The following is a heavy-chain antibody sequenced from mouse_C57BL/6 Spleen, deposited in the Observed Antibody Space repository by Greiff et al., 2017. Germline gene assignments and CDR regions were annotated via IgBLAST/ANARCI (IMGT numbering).Heavy chain of an antibody. Sequence: QVQLQQPGAELVKPGASVKMSCKASGYTFTSYWITWVKQRPGQGLEWIGDIYPGSGSTNYNEKFKSKATLTVDTSSSTAYMQLSSLTSEDAAVYYCARERPGSSYVYWGQGTTLTVSS. D-gene: IGHD1-1*01. V-gene: IGHV1-55*01. J-gene: IGHJ2*01. CDR3: ARERPGSSYVY. CDR1: GYTFTSYW. CDR2: IYPGSGST.